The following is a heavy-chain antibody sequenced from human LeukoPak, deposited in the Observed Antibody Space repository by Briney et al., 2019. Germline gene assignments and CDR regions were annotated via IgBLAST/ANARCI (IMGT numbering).Heavy chain of an antibody. CDR1: GFTFSSYA. CDR2: ISYDGSNK. V-gene: IGHV3-30-3*01. CDR3: AREHIVVVTAIPSHYYYYGMDV. D-gene: IGHD2-21*02. Sequence: PGGSLRLSCAASGFTFSSYAMHWVRQAPGKGLEWVAVISYDGSNKYYADSVKGRFTISRDNSKNTLYLQMNSLRAEDTAVYYCAREHIVVVTAIPSHYYYYGMDVWGQGTTVTVSS. J-gene: IGHJ6*02.